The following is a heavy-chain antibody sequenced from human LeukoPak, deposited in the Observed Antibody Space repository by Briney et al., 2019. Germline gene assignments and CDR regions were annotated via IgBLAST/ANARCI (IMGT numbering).Heavy chain of an antibody. CDR3: AKELYSGSYYVGRCIDY. V-gene: IGHV3-23*01. Sequence: GGSLRLSCAASGFTFSSYAMSWVRQAPGKGLEWVSAISGSGGSTYYADSVKGRFTISRDNSKNTLFLQMNSLRAEDTAVDYCAKELYSGSYYVGRCIDYWGQGTLVTVSS. CDR2: ISGSGGST. CDR1: GFTFSSYA. D-gene: IGHD1-26*01. J-gene: IGHJ4*02.